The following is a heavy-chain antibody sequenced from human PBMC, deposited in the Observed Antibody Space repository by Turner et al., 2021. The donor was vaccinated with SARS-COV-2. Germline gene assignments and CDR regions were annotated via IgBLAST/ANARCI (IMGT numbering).Heavy chain of an antibody. Sequence: QVQLQQWGAGLLKPSETLSPTCGVYGGSFRGYLWSWVRQPPGKGPEWIGEINHRGTTNSNPSLKSRVTISVDTSKNQFSLNVTSVTPADTAVYYCARAVGMAASTRPNSGDSNAHRWFDFWGQGTLVTVSS. J-gene: IGHJ5*01. D-gene: IGHD4-4*01. CDR3: ARAVGMAASTRPNSGDSNAHRWFDF. CDR1: GGSFRGYL. V-gene: IGHV4-34*01. CDR2: INHRGTT.